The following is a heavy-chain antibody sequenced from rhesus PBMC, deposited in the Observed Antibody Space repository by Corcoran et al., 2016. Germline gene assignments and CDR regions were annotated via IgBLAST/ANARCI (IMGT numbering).Heavy chain of an antibody. CDR1: GFTFSSYW. CDR3: AKNYGSNYFDY. D-gene: IGHD4-29*01. CDR2: INSGGGST. J-gene: IGHJ4*01. V-gene: IGHV3S42*01. Sequence: EVQLVESGGGLAKPGGSLRLSCSASGFTFSSYWMNWVRQTPGKGLEWSSAINSGGGSTYYADSVKGRFTISRDNSKNTLSLQMNSLRAEDTAVYYCAKNYGSNYFDYWGQGVLVTVSS.